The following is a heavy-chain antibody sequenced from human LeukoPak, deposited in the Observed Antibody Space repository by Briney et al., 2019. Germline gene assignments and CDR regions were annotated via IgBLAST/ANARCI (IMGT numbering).Heavy chain of an antibody. CDR3: ARDKASSYFDY. Sequence: GGTLRLSCAASGFTFRSYGMSWVRQAPGKGLEWVSSISSSSSYIYYADSVKGRFTISRDNSKNTLYLQMNSLRAEDTAVYYCARDKASSYFDYWGQGTLVTVSS. V-gene: IGHV3-21*01. D-gene: IGHD6-19*01. CDR2: ISSSSSYI. J-gene: IGHJ4*02. CDR1: GFTFRSYG.